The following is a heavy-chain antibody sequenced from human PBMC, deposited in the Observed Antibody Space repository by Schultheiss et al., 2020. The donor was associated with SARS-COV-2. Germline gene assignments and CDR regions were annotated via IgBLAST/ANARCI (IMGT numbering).Heavy chain of an antibody. CDR2: IYTSGST. CDR1: GGSISIYSYY. V-gene: IGHV4-61*02. J-gene: IGHJ6*03. CDR3: AITTHYYDSSGYHYYMDV. D-gene: IGHD3-22*01. Sequence: SETLSLTCAVSGGSISIYSYYWSWIRQPAGKGLEWIGRIYTSGSTNYNPSLKSRVTISVDTSKNKFSLKLSSVTAADTAVYYCAITTHYYDSSGYHYYMDVWGKGTTVTVSS.